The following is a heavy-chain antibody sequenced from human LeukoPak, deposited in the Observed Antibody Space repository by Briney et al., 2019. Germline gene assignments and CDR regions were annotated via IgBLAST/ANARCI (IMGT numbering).Heavy chain of an antibody. CDR3: AREGSALAVAGLFDY. CDR2: ISSSSSYI. CDR1: GFTFSSYS. V-gene: IGHV3-21*01. D-gene: IGHD6-19*01. J-gene: IGHJ4*02. Sequence: GGSLRLSCAASGFTFSSYSMNWVRQAPGKGLEWVSSISSSSSYIYYADSVKGRFTISRDNAKNSLYLRMNSLRAEDTAVYYCAREGSALAVAGLFDYWGQGTLVTVSS.